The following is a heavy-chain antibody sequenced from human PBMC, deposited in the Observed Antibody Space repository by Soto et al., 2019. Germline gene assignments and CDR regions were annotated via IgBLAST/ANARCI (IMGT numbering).Heavy chain of an antibody. V-gene: IGHV1-18*04. CDR2: ISAYNGNT. CDR1: GYTFTSYG. J-gene: IGHJ6*02. CDR3: ARDVEVPRDYYGMDV. Sequence: ASVKVSFKASGYTFTSYGISWVRQAPGQGLEWMGWISAYNGNTNYAQKLQGRVTMTTDTSTSTAYMELRSLRSDDTAVYYCARDVEVPRDYYGMDVWGQGTTVTVSS.